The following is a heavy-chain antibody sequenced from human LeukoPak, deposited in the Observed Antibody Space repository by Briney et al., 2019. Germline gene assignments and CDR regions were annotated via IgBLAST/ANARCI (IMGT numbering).Heavy chain of an antibody. CDR1: GYTFTSYG. CDR2: ISAYIGNT. J-gene: IGHJ4*02. Sequence: ASVKVSCKASGYTFTSYGISWVRQAPGLGLEWMGWISAYIGNTNYAQKFQGRVTMTTDTSTSTAYMELRSLRSDDTAVYYCARGGNYYGSGRYQYYFDYWGQATLVTVSS. V-gene: IGHV1-18*01. D-gene: IGHD3-10*01. CDR3: ARGGNYYGSGRYQYYFDY.